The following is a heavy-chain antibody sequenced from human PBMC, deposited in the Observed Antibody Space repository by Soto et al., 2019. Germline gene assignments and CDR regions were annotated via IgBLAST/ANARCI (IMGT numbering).Heavy chain of an antibody. CDR3: AHSLIPNWGSRGAFDY. CDR2: IYWDDDK. V-gene: IGHV2-5*02. Sequence: QITLKESGPTLVKPTQTLTLTCTFSGFSLSTSGVGVGWIRQPPGKALEWLALIYWDDDKRYSPSLKSRLTITKDSPKKQVVLTMTNMDPADTATYYCAHSLIPNWGSRGAFDYWGQGTLVTVSS. D-gene: IGHD7-27*01. CDR1: GFSLSTSGVG. J-gene: IGHJ4*02.